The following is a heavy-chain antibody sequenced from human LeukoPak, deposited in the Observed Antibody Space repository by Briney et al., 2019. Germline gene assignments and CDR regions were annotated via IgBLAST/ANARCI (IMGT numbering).Heavy chain of an antibody. D-gene: IGHD2-2*01. J-gene: IGHJ4*02. V-gene: IGHV1-2*02. CDR1: GYVFASHW. Sequence: ASVKVSCKASGYVFASHWLHWVRQAPGQGLEWVGYIKPDSDATDLAQRFQGRVTLTRDTSIRTAYLELNGLTADDTAVYFCAKDDPHQRFDNWGQGTLVTVSS. CDR3: AKDDPHQRFDN. CDR2: IKPDSDAT.